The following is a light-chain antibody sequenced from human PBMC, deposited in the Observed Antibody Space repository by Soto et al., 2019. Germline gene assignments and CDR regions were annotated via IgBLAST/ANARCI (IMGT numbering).Light chain of an antibody. Sequence: QSALTQPASVSGSPGQSITISCTGTSSDVGAYNYVSWYQQHPGKAPKLMIYEVSNRPSGVSDRFSGSKSGNTASLPISGLQAEDEADYYCSSYTSTSTPYVFGTGTKLTVL. CDR2: EVS. CDR3: SSYTSTSTPYV. V-gene: IGLV2-14*01. J-gene: IGLJ1*01. CDR1: SSDVGAYNY.